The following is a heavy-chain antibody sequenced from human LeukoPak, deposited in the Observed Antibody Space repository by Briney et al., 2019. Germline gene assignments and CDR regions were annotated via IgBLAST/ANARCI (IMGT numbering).Heavy chain of an antibody. CDR1: GFTVSSNY. D-gene: IGHD1-26*01. Sequence: PGGSLRLSCAASGFTVSSNYMSWVCQAPGKGLEWVSVIYSGGSTYYADSVKGRFTISRDNSKNTLYLQMNSLRAEDTAVYYCAREHSGSYFDYWGQGTLVTVSS. CDR3: AREHSGSYFDY. CDR2: IYSGGST. V-gene: IGHV3-53*01. J-gene: IGHJ4*02.